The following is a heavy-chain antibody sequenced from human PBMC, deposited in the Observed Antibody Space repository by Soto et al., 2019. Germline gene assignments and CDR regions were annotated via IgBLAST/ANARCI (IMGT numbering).Heavy chain of an antibody. V-gene: IGHV4-34*01. CDR1: GGSFSGYY. Sequence: SETLSLTCAVYGGSFSGYYWRWIRQPPGKGLEWIGEINHSGSTNYNPSLKSRVTISVDTSKNQFSLKLSSVTAADTAVYYCARGWSVYGSGSQIPLVEFWGQGTLVSV. CDR2: INHSGST. J-gene: IGHJ4*02. CDR3: ARGWSVYGSGSQIPLVEF. D-gene: IGHD3-10*01.